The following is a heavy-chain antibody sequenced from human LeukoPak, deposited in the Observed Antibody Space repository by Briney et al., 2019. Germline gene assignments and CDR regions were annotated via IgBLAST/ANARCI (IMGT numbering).Heavy chain of an antibody. CDR3: ARDCTVTTGYYYYYYGMDV. CDR1: GFTFSSYE. J-gene: IGHJ6*02. CDR2: ISSSGSTI. Sequence: PGGSLRLSCAASGFTFSSYEMNCVRQAPGKGLEWVSYISSSGSTIYYADSVKGRFTISRDNAKNSLYLQMNSLRAEDTAVYYCARDCTVTTGYYYYYYGMDVWGQGTTVTVSS. V-gene: IGHV3-48*03. D-gene: IGHD4-17*01.